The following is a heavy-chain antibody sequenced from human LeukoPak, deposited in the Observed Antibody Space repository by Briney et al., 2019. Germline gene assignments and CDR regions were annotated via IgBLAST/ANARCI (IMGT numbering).Heavy chain of an antibody. V-gene: IGHV1-2*02. D-gene: IGHD1/OR15-1a*01. CDR2: INPTSGAT. CDR1: GYTFTDYY. Sequence: GASVKVSCKASGYTFTDYYMHWVRQAPGQGLDWVGWINPTSGATYYAQKFQGRVTMTRDTSNNTSYMELSRLRSDDTAVYYCAREFRTTTWSFDAFDLWGQGTMVTVSS. CDR3: AREFRTTTWSFDAFDL. J-gene: IGHJ3*01.